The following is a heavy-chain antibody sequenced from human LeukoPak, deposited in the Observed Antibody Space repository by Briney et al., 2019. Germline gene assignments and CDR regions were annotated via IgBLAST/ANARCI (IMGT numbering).Heavy chain of an antibody. CDR2: INHSGST. CDR3: ATTARDSIAAAGTNY. V-gene: IGHV4-34*01. D-gene: IGHD6-13*01. CDR1: GGSFSGYY. J-gene: IGHJ4*02. Sequence: PSETLSLTCAVYGGSFSGYYWSWIRQPPGKGLEWIGEINHSGSTNYNPSLKSRVTISVDTSKNQFSLKLSSVTAADTAVYYCATTARDSIAAAGTNYWGQGTLVTVSS.